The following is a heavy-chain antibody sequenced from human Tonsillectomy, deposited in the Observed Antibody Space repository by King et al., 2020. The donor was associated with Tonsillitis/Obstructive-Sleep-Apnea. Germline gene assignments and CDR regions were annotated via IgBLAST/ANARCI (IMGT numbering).Heavy chain of an antibody. CDR3: AREEGEKGYCSGGSCYSYYYYYMDV. J-gene: IGHJ6*03. CDR2: IYSGGST. D-gene: IGHD2-15*01. CDR1: GFTVSSNY. V-gene: IGHV3-53*01. Sequence: QLVQSGGGLIQPGGSLRLSCAAYGFTVSSNYMSWVRQAPGKGLEWVSVIYSGGSTYYADSVKGRFTISRDNSKNTLYLQMNSLRAEDTAVYYCAREEGEKGYCSGGSCYSYYYYYMDVWGKGTTVTVSS.